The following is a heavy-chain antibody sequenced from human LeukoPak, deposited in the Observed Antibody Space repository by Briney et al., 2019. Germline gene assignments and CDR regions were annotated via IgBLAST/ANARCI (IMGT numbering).Heavy chain of an antibody. J-gene: IGHJ4*02. D-gene: IGHD6-19*01. CDR3: ARDSLGYSSGWYLDY. CDR2: IYSGGST. Sequence: PGGSLRLSCGASGFTVSSNYMSWVRQAPGKGLEWVSVIYSGGSTYYADSVKGRFTISRDNSKNTLYLQMNSLRAEDTAVYYCARDSLGYSSGWYLDYWGQGTLVTVSS. V-gene: IGHV3-53*01. CDR1: GFTVSSNY.